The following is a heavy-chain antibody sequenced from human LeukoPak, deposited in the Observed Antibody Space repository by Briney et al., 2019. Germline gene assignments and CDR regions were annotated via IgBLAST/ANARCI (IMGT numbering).Heavy chain of an antibody. CDR2: INPNSGGT. D-gene: IGHD3-10*01. J-gene: IGHJ4*02. CDR1: GYTFTGYY. V-gene: IGHV1-2*02. Sequence: ASVKVSCKASGYTFTGYYMHWVRQAPGQGLEWMGWINPNSGGTNYAQKFQGRVTMTRDTSISTAYMELSRLRSDDAAVYYCARESRGYSYGSGKGYWGQGTLVTVSS. CDR3: ARESRGYSYGSGKGY.